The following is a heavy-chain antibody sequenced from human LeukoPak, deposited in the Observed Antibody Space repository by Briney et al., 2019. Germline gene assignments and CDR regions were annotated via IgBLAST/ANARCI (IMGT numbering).Heavy chain of an antibody. CDR1: GFSFTDYP. V-gene: IGHV3-48*02. Sequence: TGGSLRLSCATSGFSFTDYPMNWVRQAPGKGLDWISNIRTTAEGAKYAYYADSVKGRVTISRDDGKNTLYLHMNSLRDDDTAVYYCATDQRYAFDYWGQGILVTVSS. D-gene: IGHD3-9*01. CDR3: ATDQRYAFDY. J-gene: IGHJ4*02. CDR2: IRTTAEGAKYA.